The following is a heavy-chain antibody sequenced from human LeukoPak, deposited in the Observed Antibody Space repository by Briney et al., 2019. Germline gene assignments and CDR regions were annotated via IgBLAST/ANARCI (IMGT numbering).Heavy chain of an antibody. D-gene: IGHD5-12*01. Sequence: GGSLRLSCAASGFTFSIYAMSWVRQAPGKGLEWVSTISAGGGSTYYADSVKGRFTISRDNSKNTLYLQMNSLRGEDTAVYYCANPQSRGYDYLDYWGQGTLVTVSS. CDR2: ISAGGGST. CDR3: ANPQSRGYDYLDY. J-gene: IGHJ4*02. V-gene: IGHV3-23*01. CDR1: GFTFSIYA.